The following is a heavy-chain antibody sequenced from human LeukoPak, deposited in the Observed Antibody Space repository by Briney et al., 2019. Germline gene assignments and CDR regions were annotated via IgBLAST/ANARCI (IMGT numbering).Heavy chain of an antibody. Sequence: GRSLRLSCAASGFTFSSYGMQWVRQAPGKGLEWVAVISYDGSNKYYADSVKGRFTISRDNSKNTLYLQMNSLRAEDTAVYYCAKTSAALENYYYGMDVWGQGTTVTVSS. CDR3: AKTSAALENYYYGMDV. V-gene: IGHV3-30*18. D-gene: IGHD6-13*01. CDR2: ISYDGSNK. J-gene: IGHJ6*02. CDR1: GFTFSSYG.